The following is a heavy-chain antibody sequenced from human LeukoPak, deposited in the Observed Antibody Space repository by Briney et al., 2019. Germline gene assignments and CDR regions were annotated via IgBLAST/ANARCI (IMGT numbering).Heavy chain of an antibody. Sequence: GGSLRLSCAASGFTFSTYTMYWVRHPPGKRLEWVSIIGSSGGGIHYADSVKGRFTISRDNSKNALNLQMNSLRVEDTAVYYCAIDPNWGTHSWGQGVLVTVSS. D-gene: IGHD7-27*01. CDR2: IGSSGGGI. CDR3: AIDPNWGTHS. J-gene: IGHJ4*02. V-gene: IGHV3-23*01. CDR1: GFTFSTYT.